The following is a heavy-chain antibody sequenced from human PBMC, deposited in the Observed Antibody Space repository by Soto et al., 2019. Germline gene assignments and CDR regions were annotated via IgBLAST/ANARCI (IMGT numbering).Heavy chain of an antibody. J-gene: IGHJ6*03. CDR2: IYYSGST. Sequence: SETLSLTCTVSGGSISSGGYYWSWIRQHPGKGLEWIGYIYYSGSTYYNPSLKSRVTISVDTSKNQFSLKLSSVTAADTAVYYCARGVGFGEFFYYYMDVWGKGTTVTVSS. CDR3: ARGVGFGEFFYYYMDV. V-gene: IGHV4-31*03. D-gene: IGHD3-10*01. CDR1: GGSISSGGYY.